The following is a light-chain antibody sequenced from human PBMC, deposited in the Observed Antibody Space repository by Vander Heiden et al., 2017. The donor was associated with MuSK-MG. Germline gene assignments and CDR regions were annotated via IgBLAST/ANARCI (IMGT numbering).Light chain of an antibody. V-gene: IGLV2-14*01. CDR1: SSDVGGYNY. J-gene: IGLJ1*01. Sequence: ALPQPASVSGAPGPTITISCTGTSSDVGGYNYVSWYQQLPGKAPKLMIYEVSNRPSGVSNRFSGSKSGNTASLTISGLQAEDEADYYCSSYTSSISRYVFGTGTKVTVL. CDR2: EVS. CDR3: SSYTSSISRYV.